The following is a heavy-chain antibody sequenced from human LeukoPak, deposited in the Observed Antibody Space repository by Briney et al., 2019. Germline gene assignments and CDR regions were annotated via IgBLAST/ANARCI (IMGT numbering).Heavy chain of an antibody. CDR1: GFTFSSYG. J-gene: IGHJ6*02. Sequence: PGGSLRLSCAASGFTFSSYGMHWVRQAPGKGLEWVAVIWYDGSNKYYADSVKGRFTISRDNSKNTLYLQMNSLRAEDMAVYYCARDGRNYYDSSGYYYDYYYGMDVWGQGTTVTVSS. CDR2: IWYDGSNK. D-gene: IGHD3-22*01. V-gene: IGHV3-33*01. CDR3: ARDGRNYYDSSGYYYDYYYGMDV.